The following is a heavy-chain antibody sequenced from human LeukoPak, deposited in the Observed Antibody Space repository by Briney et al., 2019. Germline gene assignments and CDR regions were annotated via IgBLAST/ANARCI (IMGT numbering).Heavy chain of an antibody. CDR2: ISSSSSYI. CDR3: ARGSRGLYFDY. V-gene: IGHV3-21*01. Sequence: GGSLRLSCAASGFTFSSYSMNWVRQAPGKGLEWVSSISSSSSYIYYADSVKGRFTISRDNAKNSLYLQMNSLRAEDTAVYYCARGSRGLYFDYWGQGTLVTVPS. CDR1: GFTFSSYS. J-gene: IGHJ4*02.